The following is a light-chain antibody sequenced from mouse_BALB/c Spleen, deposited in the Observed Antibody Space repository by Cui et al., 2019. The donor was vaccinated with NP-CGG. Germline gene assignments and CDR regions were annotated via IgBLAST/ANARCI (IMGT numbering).Light chain of an antibody. J-gene: IGLJ1*01. CDR1: TGAVTTSNY. CDR3: ALWYSNHWV. V-gene: IGLV1*01. Sequence: QAVVTQESALTTSPGATVPLTCRSSTGAVTTSNYANWDQEKPDHVFTGLIGGTTKRAPGAPARFSGSLIGDKAALTITGAQTEDEAIYFCALWYSNHWVFGGGTKLTVL. CDR2: GTT.